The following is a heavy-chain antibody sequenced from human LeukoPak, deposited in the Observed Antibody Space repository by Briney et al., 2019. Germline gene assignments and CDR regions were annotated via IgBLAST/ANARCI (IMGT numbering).Heavy chain of an antibody. CDR3: ARDPSTWELPPDGDY. CDR1: GFTFSSYI. V-gene: IGHV3-21*01. D-gene: IGHD1-26*01. J-gene: IGHJ4*02. Sequence: GGSLRLSCAASGFTFSSYIMNWVRQAPGKGLEWVSSISSSSSYIYYADSVKGRFTISRDNAKNSLYLQMNSLRAEDTAVYYCARDPSTWELPPDGDYWGQGTLVTVSS. CDR2: ISSSSSYI.